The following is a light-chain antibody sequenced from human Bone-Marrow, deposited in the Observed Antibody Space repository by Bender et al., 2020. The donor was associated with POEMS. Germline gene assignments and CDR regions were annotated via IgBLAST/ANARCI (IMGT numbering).Light chain of an antibody. CDR2: DVS. V-gene: IGLV2-14*01. CDR3: SSYTTSSTPQ. Sequence: QSTLTQPASVSGSPGQSITISCTGTSSDVGGYNYVSWYQQYPGKGPRLMIYDVSNRPSGVSNRFSGSKSGNTASLTISGLQAEDEADYYCSSYTTSSTPQFGAGTKLTVL. J-gene: IGLJ3*02. CDR1: SSDVGGYNY.